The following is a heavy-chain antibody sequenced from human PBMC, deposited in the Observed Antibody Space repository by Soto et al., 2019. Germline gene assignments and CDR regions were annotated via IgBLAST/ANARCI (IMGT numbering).Heavy chain of an antibody. CDR2: INPSGGST. J-gene: IGHJ4*02. CDR3: ARDLGYDILSIRGVFDY. Sequence: QVQLVQSGAEVKKPGASVKVSCKASGYTFTSYYMHWVRQAPGQGLEWMGIINPSGGSTSYAQKFQGRVIMTRDTSTSTVDMELSSLRSEDTAVYYCARDLGYDILSIRGVFDYWGQGTLVTVSS. CDR1: GYTFTSYY. D-gene: IGHD3-9*01. V-gene: IGHV1-46*01.